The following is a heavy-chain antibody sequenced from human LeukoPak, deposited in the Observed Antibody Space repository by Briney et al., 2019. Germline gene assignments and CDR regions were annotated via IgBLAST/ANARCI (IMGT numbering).Heavy chain of an antibody. CDR3: AELDTGGYYFDY. CDR1: GITVSYNY. J-gene: IGHJ4*02. D-gene: IGHD3-22*01. CDR2: IYSGGST. Sequence: GGSLRLSCAASGITVSYNYMSWVRQAPGKGLEWVSLIYSGGSTYYADSVKGRFTFSRDDSENTLFLQMNSLRPEDTAVYYCAELDTGGYYFDYWGQGTLVTVSS. V-gene: IGHV3-66*02.